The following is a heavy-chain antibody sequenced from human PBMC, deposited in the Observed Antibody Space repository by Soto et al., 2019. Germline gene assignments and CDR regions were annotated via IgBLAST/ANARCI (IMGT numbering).Heavy chain of an antibody. D-gene: IGHD1-26*01. J-gene: IGHJ4*02. CDR3: AKDPGAGYHFDY. Sequence: GASVKVSCKASGYTFTSYYMHWVRQAPGQGLEWMGIINPSGGSTSYAQKFQGRVTMTRDTSTSTVYMELSSLRSEDTAVYYCAKDPGAGYHFDYWGRGTLVTVSS. CDR2: INPSGGST. CDR1: GYTFTSYY. V-gene: IGHV1-46*01.